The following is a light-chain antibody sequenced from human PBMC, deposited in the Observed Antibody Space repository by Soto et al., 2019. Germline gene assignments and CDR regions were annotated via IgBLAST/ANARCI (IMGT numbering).Light chain of an antibody. J-gene: IGKJ1*01. CDR1: QSLLHSSDNRNY. CDR2: WAS. V-gene: IGKV4-1*01. CDR3: HQYYSTPWT. Sequence: EIVMAQFPETLAVSVGERATIKCRSSQSLLHSSDNRNYLTWYQQKPGQPPKLLIYWASTRHSGVPDRFSGSGSVTDFTLTINSLQAEDVAVYYCHQYYSTPWTFGQGTKVEIK.